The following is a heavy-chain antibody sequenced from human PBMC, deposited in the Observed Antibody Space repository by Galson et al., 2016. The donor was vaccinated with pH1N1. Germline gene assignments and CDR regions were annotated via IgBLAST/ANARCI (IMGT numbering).Heavy chain of an antibody. J-gene: IGHJ4*02. D-gene: IGHD4-17*01. CDR3: SRDGDARGDYRPWGDY. V-gene: IGHV3-7*03. CDR2: INQDGTEK. Sequence: SLRLSCAAFEFTLQTYPMSWVRQVPGKGLEWVANINQDGTEKNYVDSVKGRFIISRDVAKNSLYLHMSRLTAGDTATYFCSRDGDARGDYRPWGDYWGQGSLVIVSS. CDR1: EFTLQTYP.